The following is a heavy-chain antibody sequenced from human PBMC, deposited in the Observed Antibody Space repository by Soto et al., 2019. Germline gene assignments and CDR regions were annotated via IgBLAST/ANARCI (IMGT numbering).Heavy chain of an antibody. Sequence: GGSLRLSCAASGFTFSSYGMHWVRQAPGKGLEWVAVISYDGSNKYYADSVKGRFTISRDNSKNTLYLQMNSLRAEDTAVYYCAKVIRPDPLLYFDWLSLTYDGKDVWGQGTTVTVSS. CDR2: ISYDGSNK. V-gene: IGHV3-30*18. J-gene: IGHJ6*02. CDR1: GFTFSSYG. D-gene: IGHD3-9*01. CDR3: AKVIRPDPLLYFDWLSLTYDGKDV.